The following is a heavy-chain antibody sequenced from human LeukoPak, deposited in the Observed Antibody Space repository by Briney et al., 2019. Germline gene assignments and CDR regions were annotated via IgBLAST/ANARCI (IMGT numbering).Heavy chain of an antibody. Sequence: ASVKVSCKASGYIFTSYGISWVRQPPGQGVEWMGWISVYNGNTNYPQRLQGRVTMTTDTSTTTAYMELRSLRSDDTAVYYCARDINGYYYDSHGYYPTDLWGQGTLVTVSS. CDR1: GYIFTSYG. CDR3: ARDINGYYYDSHGYYPTDL. J-gene: IGHJ5*02. CDR2: ISVYNGNT. V-gene: IGHV1-18*01. D-gene: IGHD3-22*01.